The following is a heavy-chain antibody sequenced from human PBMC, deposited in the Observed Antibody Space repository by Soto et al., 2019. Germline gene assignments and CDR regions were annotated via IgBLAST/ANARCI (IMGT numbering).Heavy chain of an antibody. Sequence: LTCAVSGGASISSNWWSWVRQPPGEGLEWIGEIYHSGSTNYNPSLKSRVTISVDKSKNQFSLKLSSVTAADTAVYYCAREPRAIAAAGNNWFDPWGQGTLATVSS. D-gene: IGHD6-13*01. CDR2: IYHSGST. V-gene: IGHV4-4*02. CDR3: AREPRAIAAAGNNWFDP. CDR1: GGASISSNW. J-gene: IGHJ5*02.